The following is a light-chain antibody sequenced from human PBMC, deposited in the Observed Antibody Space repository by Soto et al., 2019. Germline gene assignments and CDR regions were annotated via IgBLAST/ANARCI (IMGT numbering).Light chain of an antibody. J-gene: IGKJ3*01. CDR2: GAT. Sequence: EIVLTQSPGTLSLSPGERATLSCRASQSVSSNYLAWYQQKPGQAPRLLIYGATNRATGIPDRFSGSVSGADFTLTIRSLDPDDFAVYYCHQYGRSPIFTFGPGTKVDI. V-gene: IGKV3-20*01. CDR1: QSVSSNY. CDR3: HQYGRSPIFT.